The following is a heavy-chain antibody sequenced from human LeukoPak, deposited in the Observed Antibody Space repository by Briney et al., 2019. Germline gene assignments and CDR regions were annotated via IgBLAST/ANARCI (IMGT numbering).Heavy chain of an antibody. CDR2: IYYSGST. V-gene: IGHV4-59*08. J-gene: IGHJ2*01. CDR1: GGSISSYY. D-gene: IGHD3-3*01. Sequence: PSETLSLTCTVSGGSISSYYWSWIRQPPGKGLEWIGYIYYSGSTNYNPSLKSRVTISVDTSKNQFSLKLSSVTAADTAVYYCARHFKAYYDFWSGYYTGIELYWYFDLWGRGTLVTVSS. CDR3: ARHFKAYYDFWSGYYTGIELYWYFDL.